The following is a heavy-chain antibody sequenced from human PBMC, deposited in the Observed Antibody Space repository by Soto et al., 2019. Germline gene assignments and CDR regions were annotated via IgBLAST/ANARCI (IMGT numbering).Heavy chain of an antibody. J-gene: IGHJ5*02. V-gene: IGHV4-59*11. CDR2: AYYSGST. D-gene: IGHD1-26*01. Sequence: SETRSLTCTVSSGSISSHHWSWIRQPPGKGLEWIGYAYYSGSTNYNPSLKSRVTISVDTPKNQFSLKLSSVTAADTAVYYCARVEGAVYFDPWGQGTLVTVSS. CDR3: ARVEGAVYFDP. CDR1: SGSISSHH.